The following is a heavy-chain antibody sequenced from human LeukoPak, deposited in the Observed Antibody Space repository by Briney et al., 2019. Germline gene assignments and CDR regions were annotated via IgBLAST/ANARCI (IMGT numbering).Heavy chain of an antibody. V-gene: IGHV3-23*01. D-gene: IGHD3-10*01. CDR2: ISGSGGGT. CDR3: AKTPDYYGSGSSSYIDC. CDR1: GFTFSSYA. Sequence: GGSLRLSCAAPGFTFSSYAMSWVRQAPGKGLEWVSAISGSGGGTYYANSVKGRFTISRDNSRDTLYLQMNSLRAEDTAVYFCAKTPDYYGSGSSSYIDCWGQGTLVSVSS. J-gene: IGHJ4*02.